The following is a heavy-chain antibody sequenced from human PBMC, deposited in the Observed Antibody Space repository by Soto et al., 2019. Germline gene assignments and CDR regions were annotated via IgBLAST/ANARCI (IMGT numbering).Heavy chain of an antibody. V-gene: IGHV4-34*01. Sequence: SETLSLTCAVYGGSFSGYSWTWIRQPPGTGLEWIGEINHTGSTNYNPSLKSRVTISVDTSKNQFSLKLSSVTAADTAVYYCASVTRTCISTSCYRYYYGMDVWGQGTTVTVSS. CDR3: ASVTRTCISTSCYRYYYGMDV. J-gene: IGHJ6*02. D-gene: IGHD2-2*02. CDR1: GGSFSGYS. CDR2: INHTGST.